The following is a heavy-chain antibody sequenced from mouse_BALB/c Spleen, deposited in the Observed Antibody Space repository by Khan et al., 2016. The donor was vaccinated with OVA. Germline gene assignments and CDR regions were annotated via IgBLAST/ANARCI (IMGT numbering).Heavy chain of an antibody. CDR3: ARGSYMCGSWFAY. D-gene: IGHD1-2*01. J-gene: IGHJ3*01. Sequence: QIQLVQSGPELKKPGETVKISCKASGYTFTNYGMNWVKQAPGKGLKWMGWINTNTGEPTYAEEFKERFAFSLETSASTAYLQINNLKNEDTATYFYARGSYMCGSWFAYWGQGTLVTVSA. V-gene: IGHV9-3*02. CDR1: GYTFTNYG. CDR2: INTNTGEP.